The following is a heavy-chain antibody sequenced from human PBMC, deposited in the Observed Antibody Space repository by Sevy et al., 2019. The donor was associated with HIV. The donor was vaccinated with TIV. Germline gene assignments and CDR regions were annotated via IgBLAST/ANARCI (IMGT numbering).Heavy chain of an antibody. V-gene: IGHV1-2*02. CDR1: GYTFTGYY. D-gene: IGHD3-3*01. CDR2: INPNGGGT. J-gene: IGHJ6*02. CDR3: ASTYYDFWSGSSYGMDV. Sequence: ASVKVSCKASGYTFTGYYMHWVRQAPGQGLEWMGWINPNGGGTNYAQKFQGRVTMTRDTSISTAYMELSRLRSDDTAVYYCASTYYDFWSGSSYGMDVWGQGTTVTVSS.